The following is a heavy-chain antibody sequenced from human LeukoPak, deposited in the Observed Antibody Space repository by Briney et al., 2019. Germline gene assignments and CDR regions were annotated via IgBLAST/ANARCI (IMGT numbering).Heavy chain of an antibody. V-gene: IGHV3-11*05. D-gene: IGHD6-19*01. Sequence: GGSLRLSWAASGFTFSDYYMSWIRQAPGKGLEWVSYISSSSSYTNYADSVKGRFTISRDNAKNSLYLQMNSLRAKDTAVYYWSRDTPPYSCGDWGQGTLVTVSS. CDR3: SRDTPPYSCGD. CDR1: GFTFSDYY. CDR2: ISSSSSYT. J-gene: IGHJ4*02.